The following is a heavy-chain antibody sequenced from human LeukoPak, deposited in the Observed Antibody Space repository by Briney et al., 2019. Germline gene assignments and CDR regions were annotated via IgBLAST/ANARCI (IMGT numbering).Heavy chain of an antibody. CDR2: MNPNSGNT. J-gene: IGHJ4*02. D-gene: IGHD3-22*01. Sequence: ASVKVSCKASEYTFTSYDINWVRQATGPGLEWMGWMNPNSGNTGYAQKFQGRVTTTRNTSISTAYMELSSLRSEDTAIYYCARGYYYDSSGYPKLTDYWGQGTLVTVSS. CDR1: EYTFTSYD. CDR3: ARGYYYDSSGYPKLTDY. V-gene: IGHV1-8*01.